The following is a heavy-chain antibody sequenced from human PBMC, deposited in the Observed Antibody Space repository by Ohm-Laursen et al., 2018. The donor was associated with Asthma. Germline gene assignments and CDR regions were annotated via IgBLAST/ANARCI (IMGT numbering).Heavy chain of an antibody. V-gene: IGHV3-21*01. Sequence: SLRLSCAASGYTFSRYSIHWVRQIPGKGLEWVASISTASSFIYYADSVKGRFTISRDNAKHSLYLQMTSLRAEDTAVYYCAREWGGMDVWGLGATVTVSS. CDR1: GYTFSRYS. CDR2: ISTASSFI. J-gene: IGHJ6*02. CDR3: AREWGGMDV. D-gene: IGHD1-26*01.